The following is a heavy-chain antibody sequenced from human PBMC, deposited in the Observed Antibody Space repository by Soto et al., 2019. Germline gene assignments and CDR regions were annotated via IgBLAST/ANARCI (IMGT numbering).Heavy chain of an antibody. Sequence: PSETMSLTCTVSGGSLSSGVYYWSWIRPHPGKGLEWIGYIYYSGSTYYNPSLKSRVTISVDTSKNQFSLKLSSVTAADTAVYYCARVLRGYRNAIALNWFDPWGQGTLVTVSS. D-gene: IGHD5-18*01. V-gene: IGHV4-31*03. J-gene: IGHJ5*02. CDR3: ARVLRGYRNAIALNWFDP. CDR2: IYYSGST. CDR1: GGSLSSGVYY.